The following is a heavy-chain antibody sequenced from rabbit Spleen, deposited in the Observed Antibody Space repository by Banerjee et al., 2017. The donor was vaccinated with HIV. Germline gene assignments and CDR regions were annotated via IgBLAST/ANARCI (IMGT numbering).Heavy chain of an antibody. J-gene: IGHJ4*01. V-gene: IGHV1S7*01. D-gene: IGHD1-1*01. CDR3: ARDGAGSSGYYNL. CDR2: IDPVFGVT. CDR1: GFTLSSYY. Sequence: QLKESGGGLVQPGGSLKLSCKASGFTLSSYYMNWVRQAPGKGLEWIGYIDPVFGVTDYANWVNGRFTISSNNAQNTLYLQLNSLTAADTASYFCARDGAGSSGYYNLWGPGTLVTVS.